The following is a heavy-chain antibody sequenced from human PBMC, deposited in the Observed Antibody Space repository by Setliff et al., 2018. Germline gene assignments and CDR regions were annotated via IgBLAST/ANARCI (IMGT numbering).Heavy chain of an antibody. J-gene: IGHJ4*02. V-gene: IGHV3-23*01. Sequence: GGSLSLSCAASGFTFSSYAMSWVRQAPGKGLEWVSGISGSGGSTYYADSVKGRFTISRDNSKNTLYLQMNSLRAEDTAVYYCAKAIAPIVVVPAAMLEAYWGQGTLVTISS. CDR1: GFTFSSYA. CDR2: ISGSGGST. CDR3: AKAIAPIVVVPAAMLEAY. D-gene: IGHD2-2*01.